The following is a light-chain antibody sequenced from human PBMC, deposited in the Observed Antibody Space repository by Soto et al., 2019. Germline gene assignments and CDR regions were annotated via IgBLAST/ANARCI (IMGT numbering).Light chain of an antibody. CDR1: QSVSPY. CDR2: GAS. V-gene: IGKV3-20*01. J-gene: IGKJ3*01. Sequence: EIVLTQSPGTLSLSPGERATLSCRASQSVSPYLAWYQHKPGQAPRLLIYGASSRATGIPDRFSGSGSGTDFTLTISRLEPEDFAVYFWQQYGSSPPVTFGPGTKVDIK. CDR3: QQYGSSPPVT.